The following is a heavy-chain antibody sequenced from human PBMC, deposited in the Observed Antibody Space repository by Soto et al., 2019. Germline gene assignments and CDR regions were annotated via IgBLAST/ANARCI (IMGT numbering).Heavy chain of an antibody. CDR1: GGSFSGYY. CDR3: ARRSGYCSGGSCYLAFDY. D-gene: IGHD2-15*01. CDR2: INHSGST. J-gene: IGHJ4*02. V-gene: IGHV4-34*01. Sequence: SETLSLTCAVYGGSFSGYYWSWIRQPPGKGLEWIGEINHSGSTNYNPSLKSRVTISVDTSENQFSLKLSSVTAADTAVYYCARRSGYCSGGSCYLAFDYWGQGTLVTVSS.